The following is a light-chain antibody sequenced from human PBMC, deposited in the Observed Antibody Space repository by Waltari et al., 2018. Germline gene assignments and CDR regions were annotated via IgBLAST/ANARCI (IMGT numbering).Light chain of an antibody. Sequence: EIVLTQSPGTASLSPGERVTLSCRASQRVGSSSLAWYQQKPGQAPRLVIYSASRRSTSIPFRFSGSGSGTDFSLTISRLEPEAFAVYYCQQHGTLPATFGQGTKVEIK. J-gene: IGKJ1*01. V-gene: IGKV3-20*01. CDR3: QQHGTLPAT. CDR1: QRVGSSS. CDR2: SAS.